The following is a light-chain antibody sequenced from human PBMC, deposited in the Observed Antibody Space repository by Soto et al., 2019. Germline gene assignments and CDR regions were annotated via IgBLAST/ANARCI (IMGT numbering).Light chain of an antibody. V-gene: IGLV3-1*01. CDR1: KLGDTY. CDR2: QDA. CDR3: QYWHSTTPVV. Sequence: SYELTQPPSVSVSPGQTASITCSGDKLGDTYSCWYQQQPGQSPVLVIYQDANRPSGIPERFSGSNSGNTATLTISGTQAMDEADYYCQYWHSTTPVVFGGGTQLTVL. J-gene: IGLJ2*01.